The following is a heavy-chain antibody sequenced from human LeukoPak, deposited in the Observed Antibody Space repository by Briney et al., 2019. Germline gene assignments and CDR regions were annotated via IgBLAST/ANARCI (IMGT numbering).Heavy chain of an antibody. CDR2: ISASGGST. J-gene: IGHJ4*02. CDR1: GFTFSSYA. CDR3: AKGPLTEVAGTTWDY. V-gene: IGHV3-23*01. D-gene: IGHD6-19*01. Sequence: PGGSLRLSCAASGFTFSSYAMSWVRQAPGKGLEWVSAISASGGSTYYADSVKGRFTISRDNSKNTLYLQMNSLRAEDTAVYYCAKGPLTEVAGTTWDYWGQGTLVTVSS.